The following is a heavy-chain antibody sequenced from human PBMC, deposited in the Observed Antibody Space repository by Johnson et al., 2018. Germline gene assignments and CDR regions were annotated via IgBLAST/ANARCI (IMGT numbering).Heavy chain of an antibody. CDR2: IIPIFGTA. V-gene: IGHV1-69*01. CDR1: GGTFSSYA. CDR3: AGAERTVTTLYYYGWDV. Sequence: QVQLQESVAEVKKPGSSVKVSCKASGGTFSSYAISWVRQAPGQGLEWMGGIIPIFGTAHYAQKFQGRVTITAEESTSTAYMELSSLRSEDTAVYYCAGAERTVTTLYYYGWDVWGQGTTVTVSS. J-gene: IGHJ6*02. D-gene: IGHD4-11*01.